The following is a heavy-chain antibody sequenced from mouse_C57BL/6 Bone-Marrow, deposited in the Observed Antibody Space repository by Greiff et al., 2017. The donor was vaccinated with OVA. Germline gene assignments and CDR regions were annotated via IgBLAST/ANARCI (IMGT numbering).Heavy chain of an antibody. J-gene: IGHJ2*01. CDR1: GYTFTSYW. V-gene: IGHV1-50*01. CDR2: IDPSDSYT. D-gene: IGHD1-1*01. Sequence: QVQLQQPGAELVKPGASVKLSCKASGYTFTSYWMQWVKQRPGQGLEWIGEIDPSDSYTNYNHKFKGKATLTVDTSSSTAYMQLSSLTSEDSAVYYCARGLYYYGSSYHWGQGTTLTVSS. CDR3: ARGLYYYGSSYH.